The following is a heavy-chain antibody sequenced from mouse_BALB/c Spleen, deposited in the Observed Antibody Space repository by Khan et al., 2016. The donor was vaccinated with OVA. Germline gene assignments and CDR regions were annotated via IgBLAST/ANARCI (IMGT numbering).Heavy chain of an antibody. D-gene: IGHD6-1*01. V-gene: IGHV1-77*01. CDR2: IYPGSDNT. Sequence: QVQLKQSGAQLARPGASVKLSCKASGYTFTDYYINWMRQRTGQGLEWIGEIYPGSDNTYYNENFKGRATLTVDKSSNTAYMEFRSLTSEDSAVCFCARECAGWFPYWGQGTLVTVSA. CDR3: ARECAGWFPY. CDR1: GYTFTDYY. J-gene: IGHJ3*01.